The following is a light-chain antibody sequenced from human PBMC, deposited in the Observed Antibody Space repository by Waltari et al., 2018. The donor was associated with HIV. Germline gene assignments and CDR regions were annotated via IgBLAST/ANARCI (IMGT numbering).Light chain of an antibody. J-gene: IGLJ2*01. Sequence: QSALTQPPSASGSPGQSVTISCTGTSSDVGGYNFVSWYQPHPGKAPKLMIFEVTKRPSGVPARFSGSKTGNTASLTVSGLQADDEGDYYCSSYAGGNNLVFGGGTKLTVL. CDR2: EVT. CDR3: SSYAGGNNLV. CDR1: SSDVGGYNF. V-gene: IGLV2-8*01.